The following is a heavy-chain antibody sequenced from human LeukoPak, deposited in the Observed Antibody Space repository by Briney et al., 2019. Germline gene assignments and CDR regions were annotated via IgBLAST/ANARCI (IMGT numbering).Heavy chain of an antibody. J-gene: IGHJ4*02. Sequence: PGGSLKLSCAASGFTFSDHWMSWVRQAPGKGLEWVANIRQDGSSIFYADSVKGRFTISRDNAKNSVFLQMDNLTPDDTVVYYCARAVDLADYWGQGTLVTVSS. CDR3: ARAVDLADY. CDR2: IRQDGSSI. CDR1: GFTFSDHW. V-gene: IGHV3-7*01.